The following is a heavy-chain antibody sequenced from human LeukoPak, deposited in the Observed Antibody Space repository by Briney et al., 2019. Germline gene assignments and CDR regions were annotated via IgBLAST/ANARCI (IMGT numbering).Heavy chain of an antibody. CDR2: INHSGST. CDR3: ARVPYYYGSSGFSRRFYYFDY. CDR1: GGSFSGYY. J-gene: IGHJ4*02. D-gene: IGHD3-22*01. V-gene: IGHV4-34*01. Sequence: SETLSLTCAVYGGSFSGYYWSWIRQPPGKGLEWIGEINHSGSTNYNPSLKSRVTISVDTSKNQFSLKLSSVTAADTAVYYCARVPYYYGSSGFSRRFYYFDYWGQGTLVTVSS.